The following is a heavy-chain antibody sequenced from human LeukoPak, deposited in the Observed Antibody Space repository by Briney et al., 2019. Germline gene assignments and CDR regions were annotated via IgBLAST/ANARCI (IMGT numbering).Heavy chain of an antibody. J-gene: IGHJ4*02. CDR1: GGSFSGYY. V-gene: IGHV4-34*01. D-gene: IGHD3-9*01. Sequence: SETLSLTCAVYGGSFSGYYWSWIRQPPGKGLEWIGEINHSGSTNYNPSLKSRVTISVDTSKNQFSLKLSSVTAADTAVYYCARVRYFGHVFDYWGQGTLVTVSS. CDR3: ARVRYFGHVFDY. CDR2: INHSGST.